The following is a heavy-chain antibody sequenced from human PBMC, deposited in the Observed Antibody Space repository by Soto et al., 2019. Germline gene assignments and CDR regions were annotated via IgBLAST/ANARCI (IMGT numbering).Heavy chain of an antibody. V-gene: IGHV4-59*01. Sequence: SETLSLTCTVSGDSISSYYWSWIRQPPGKGLEWIGYIYYSGSTNYNPSLKSRVTVSVDTSKNQFSLKLSSVTAADTAVYYCARVRDFWSGYYWFDPWGQGTLVTVSS. CDR3: ARVRDFWSGYYWFDP. CDR1: GDSISSYY. D-gene: IGHD3-3*01. CDR2: IYYSGST. J-gene: IGHJ5*02.